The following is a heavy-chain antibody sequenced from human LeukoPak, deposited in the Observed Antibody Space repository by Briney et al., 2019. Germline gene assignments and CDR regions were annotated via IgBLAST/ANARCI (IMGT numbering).Heavy chain of an antibody. D-gene: IGHD3-22*01. Sequence: GGSLRLSCAASGFTLSSYEMNWVRLAPGKGLEWISYISRTGNSIYYADSVKGRFTISRDSAKNSLYLQMNSLRAEDTAVYYCAKDLYYYDSSGYPDAFDIWGQGTMVTVSS. CDR3: AKDLYYYDSSGYPDAFDI. J-gene: IGHJ3*02. CDR2: ISRTGNSI. CDR1: GFTLSSYE. V-gene: IGHV3-48*03.